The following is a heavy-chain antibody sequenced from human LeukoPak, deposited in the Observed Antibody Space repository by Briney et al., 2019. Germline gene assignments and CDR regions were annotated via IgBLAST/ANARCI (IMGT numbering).Heavy chain of an antibody. CDR3: ATCLGDTYGFLGAFDI. CDR2: IHPGDSDT. D-gene: IGHD5-18*01. CDR1: GHRFTIYW. Sequence: GESLKISCKGSGHRFTIYWIAWLRQMPGKGLEWMGIIHPGDSDTRYSPSFQGQATISADKSISTAYLQWNNLKASDTAMYYCATCLGDTYGFLGAFDIWGQGTMVTVSS. V-gene: IGHV5-51*01. J-gene: IGHJ3*02.